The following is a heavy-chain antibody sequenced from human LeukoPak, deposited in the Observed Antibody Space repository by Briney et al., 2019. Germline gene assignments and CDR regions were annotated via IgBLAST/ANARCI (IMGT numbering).Heavy chain of an antibody. CDR3: ARGADGYNFPY. D-gene: IGHD5-24*01. CDR1: GGSISSYY. Sequence: SETLSLTCTVSGGSISSYYWSWIRQPPGKGLEWIGYIYYSGSTNYNPSLKSRVTISVDTSKNQFSLKLSSVTAADPAVYYCARGADGYNFPYWGQGTLVTVSS. CDR2: IYYSGST. V-gene: IGHV4-59*01. J-gene: IGHJ4*02.